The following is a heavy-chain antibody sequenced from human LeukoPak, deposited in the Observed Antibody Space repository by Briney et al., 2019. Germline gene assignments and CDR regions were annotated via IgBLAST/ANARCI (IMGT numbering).Heavy chain of an antibody. D-gene: IGHD3-10*01. V-gene: IGHV4-34*01. CDR3: ARGLRTMVRGVIITANFDY. CDR1: GGSFSGYY. J-gene: IGHJ4*02. CDR2: INHSGST. Sequence: SETLSLTCAVYGGSFSGYYWSGIRKLPGKGLDWCVEINHSGSTNYNPSLKSRVTISVDTSKNPFSLKLSSVTGADTAVYYCARGLRTMVRGVIITANFDYWGQGTLVTVSS.